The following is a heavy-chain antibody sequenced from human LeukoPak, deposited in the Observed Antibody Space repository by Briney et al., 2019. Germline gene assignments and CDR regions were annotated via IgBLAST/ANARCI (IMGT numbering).Heavy chain of an antibody. Sequence: SVKVSCKASGGTFSSYAISWVRQAPGQGLEWMGGIIPIFGTANYAQKFQGRVTITADESTSTAYMELSSLRSEDTAVYYCASHPSITQPFDYWGQGTLVTVSS. D-gene: IGHD3-10*01. CDR1: GGTFSSYA. CDR2: IIPIFGTA. V-gene: IGHV1-69*13. J-gene: IGHJ4*02. CDR3: ASHPSITQPFDY.